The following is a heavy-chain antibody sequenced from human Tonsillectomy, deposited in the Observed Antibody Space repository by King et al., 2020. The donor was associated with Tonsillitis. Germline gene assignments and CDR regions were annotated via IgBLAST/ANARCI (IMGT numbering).Heavy chain of an antibody. CDR2: ISYDGSNK. D-gene: IGHD2-15*01. J-gene: IGHJ4*02. CDR1: GFTFSSYG. CDR3: AKDYCSGGSCYFDY. V-gene: IGHV3-30*18. Sequence: VQLVESGGGVVQPGRSLRLSCAASGFTFSSYGMHWVRQAPGKGLEWVAVISYDGSNKYYADSVKGRFTISRDNSKNTLYLQMNSLGAEDTAVYYCAKDYCSGGSCYFDYWGQGTLVTVSS.